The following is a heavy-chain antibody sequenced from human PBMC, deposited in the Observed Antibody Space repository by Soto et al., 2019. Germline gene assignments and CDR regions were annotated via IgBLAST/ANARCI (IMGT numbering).Heavy chain of an antibody. CDR1: GFTFSNYW. CDR3: ARGDCVGGSCYSLAGSCYYYLDV. V-gene: IGHV3-74*01. CDR2: ITSDGSVS. D-gene: IGHD2-15*01. J-gene: IGHJ6*03. Sequence: EVKLVESGGGLVQPGGSLRLSCAASGFTFSNYWMYWVRQAPGQGLVWVSSITSDGSVSRYADSVKGRLTISRDNVKNTLYLQMNSRRVEDTAVYYCARGDCVGGSCYSLAGSCYYYLDVWGEGTTVTVFS.